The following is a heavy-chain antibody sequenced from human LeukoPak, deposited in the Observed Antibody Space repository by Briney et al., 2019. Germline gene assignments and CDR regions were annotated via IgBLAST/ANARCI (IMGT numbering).Heavy chain of an antibody. CDR3: ARDGGYDFSDAFDI. J-gene: IGHJ3*02. Sequence: SETLSLTCAVSGDSISSGGYSWSWIRQPPGKDLEWIGYIYHSGSTYYNPSLKSRVTISVDRSKNQFSLKLSSVTAADTAVYYCARDGGYDFSDAFDIWGQGTMVTVSS. V-gene: IGHV4-30-2*01. D-gene: IGHD5-12*01. CDR2: IYHSGST. CDR1: GDSISSGGYS.